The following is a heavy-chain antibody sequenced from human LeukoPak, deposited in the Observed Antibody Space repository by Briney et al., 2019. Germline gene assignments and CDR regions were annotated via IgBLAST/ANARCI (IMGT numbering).Heavy chain of an antibody. J-gene: IGHJ6*02. Sequence: SDTLSLICTVSSGSINVYYWNWIRQPPGKALEESGYIYFSGSTNYNPSLQSRVTISVDTSKNQFSLKLNSVTAADTAVYFCARGEALRQNYGMDVWGQGTTVTVSS. CDR2: IYFSGST. CDR3: ARGEALRQNYGMDV. CDR1: SGSINVYY. V-gene: IGHV4-59*07.